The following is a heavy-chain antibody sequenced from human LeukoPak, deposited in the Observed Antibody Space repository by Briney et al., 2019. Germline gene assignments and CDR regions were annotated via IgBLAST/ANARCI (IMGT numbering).Heavy chain of an antibody. CDR3: ARGRSARFIGPEY. J-gene: IGHJ4*01. D-gene: IGHD2-15*01. CDR2: ISTDGSFT. V-gene: IGHV3-74*01. CDR1: GFTFSNYL. Sequence: GGSLRLSCAASGFTFSNYLMHWVRQTPGKGLVWISRISTDGSFTNYADSVKGRFSISRDKAKNTLYLQMNSLRVEDTAVYFLARGRSARFIGPEYWGQGTLVTVSS.